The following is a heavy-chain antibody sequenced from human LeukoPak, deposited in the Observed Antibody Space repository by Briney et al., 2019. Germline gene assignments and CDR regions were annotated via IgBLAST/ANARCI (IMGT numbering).Heavy chain of an antibody. Sequence: AXVKVSCKVSGYTLTELSMHWVRQAPGKGLEWMGGFDPEDGETIYAQKFQGRVTMTEDTSTDTAYMELSSLRSEDTAVYYCTSPLVAVAGTGYGMDVWGQGTTVTVSS. CDR1: GYTLTELS. CDR2: FDPEDGET. CDR3: TSPLVAVAGTGYGMDV. J-gene: IGHJ6*02. V-gene: IGHV1-24*01. D-gene: IGHD6-19*01.